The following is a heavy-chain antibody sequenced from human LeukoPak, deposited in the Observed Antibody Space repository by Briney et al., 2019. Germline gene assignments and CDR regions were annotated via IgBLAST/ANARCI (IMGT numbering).Heavy chain of an antibody. V-gene: IGHV3-21*01. CDR3: AAVLGMRYYFDY. CDR1: GFTFSSYG. D-gene: IGHD7-27*01. CDR2: ISSSSSYI. Sequence: GGSLRLSCAASGFTFSSYGMNWVRQAPGKGLEWVSSISSSSSYIYYADSVKGRFTISRDNAKNSLYLQMNSLRAEDTAVYYCAAVLGMRYYFDYWGQGTLVTVSS. J-gene: IGHJ4*02.